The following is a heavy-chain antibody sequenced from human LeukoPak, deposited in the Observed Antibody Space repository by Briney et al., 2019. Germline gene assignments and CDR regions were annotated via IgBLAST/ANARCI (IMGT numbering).Heavy chain of an antibody. CDR3: AREGDYYDSSGYYHDAFDI. CDR1: GYTFTSYY. J-gene: IGHJ3*02. V-gene: IGHV1-46*01. D-gene: IGHD3-22*01. CDR2: INPSGGST. Sequence: ASVKVSCKASGYTFTSYYMHWVRQAPGQGLEWMGIINPSGGSTSYAQKFQGRVTMTRDMSTSTVYMELSSLRSEDTAVYYCAREGDYYDSSGYYHDAFDIWGQGTMVTVSS.